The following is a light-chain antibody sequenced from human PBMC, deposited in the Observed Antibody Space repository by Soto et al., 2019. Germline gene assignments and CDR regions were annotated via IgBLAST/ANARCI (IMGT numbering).Light chain of an antibody. CDR3: QQYGTSPRT. CDR1: QDIRSH. V-gene: IGKV3-20*01. J-gene: IGKJ1*01. CDR2: DAS. Sequence: ENVLTQSPGTLSLSPGERVTLSCRASQDIRSHLAWYQQKPGQAPRLLIFDASSRATGIPDRFSGSGSGTDFTLSISRLEREDFAVYYCQQYGTSPRTFGQGTKVDIK.